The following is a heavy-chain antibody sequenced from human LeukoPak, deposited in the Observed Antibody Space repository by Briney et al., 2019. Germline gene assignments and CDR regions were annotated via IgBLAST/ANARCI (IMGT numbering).Heavy chain of an antibody. CDR3: AKKMVSGGTNWFDP. V-gene: IGHV3-23*01. CDR2: ISSSGGST. Sequence: GGSLRLSCAASGFTFSSYAMSWVRQAPGKGLEWVSAISSSGGSTYYADSAKDRFTISRDNSKNTLYLQMNSLRAEDTAVYYCAKKMVSGGTNWFDPWGQGTLVTVSS. D-gene: IGHD6-13*01. CDR1: GFTFSSYA. J-gene: IGHJ5*02.